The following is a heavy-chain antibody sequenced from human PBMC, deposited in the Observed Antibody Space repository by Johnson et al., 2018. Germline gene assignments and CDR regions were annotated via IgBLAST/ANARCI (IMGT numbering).Heavy chain of an antibody. CDR3: AKDHLYGSGSYSAFDI. CDR1: GFTFSSYG. V-gene: IGHV3-30*18. CDR2: ISYDESNK. D-gene: IGHD3-10*01. J-gene: IGHJ3*02. Sequence: QVQLVQSGGGVVQPGRSLRLSCAASGFTFSSYGMHWVRQAPGKGLEWVAVISYDESNKYYADSVKGRFTIYRDNAKNSLYLQMNSLRAEDTALYYCAKDHLYGSGSYSAFDIWGQGTMVAVSS.